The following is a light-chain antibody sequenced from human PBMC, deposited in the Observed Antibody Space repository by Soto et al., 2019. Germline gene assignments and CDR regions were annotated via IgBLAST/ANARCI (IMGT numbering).Light chain of an antibody. Sequence: EIVMTQSPATLSVSLGDRATLSCRASQSVSSNLAWYQQKPGQAPRLLIYGASTRATGIPARFSGSGSGTDFTLTISSLQSEDVAVYYCQQYDNWTPITFGQGTRLEIK. CDR1: QSVSSN. J-gene: IGKJ5*01. CDR3: QQYDNWTPIT. CDR2: GAS. V-gene: IGKV3-15*01.